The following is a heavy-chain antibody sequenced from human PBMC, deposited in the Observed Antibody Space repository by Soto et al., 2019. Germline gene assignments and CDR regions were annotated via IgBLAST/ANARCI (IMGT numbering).Heavy chain of an antibody. CDR2: TYYRSKWYN. V-gene: IGHV6-1*01. D-gene: IGHD2-2*01. CDR1: GDSVSSNSAA. J-gene: IGHJ6*02. Sequence: SQTLSLTCAISGDSVSSNSAAWNWIRQSPSRGLEWLGRTYYRSKWYNDYAVSVKSRITINPDTSKNQFSLQLNSVTPEDTAVYYCARVPEQDCSSTSCHVYYYYGMDVWGQGTTVTVSS. CDR3: ARVPEQDCSSTSCHVYYYYGMDV.